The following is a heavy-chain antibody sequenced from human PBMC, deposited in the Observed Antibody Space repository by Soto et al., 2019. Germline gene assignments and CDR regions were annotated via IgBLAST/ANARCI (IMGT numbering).Heavy chain of an antibody. J-gene: IGHJ6*03. CDR3: ARGRSDYGDYYYYMDV. CDR2: INHSGST. V-gene: IGHV4-34*01. D-gene: IGHD4-17*01. CDR1: GGSFSGYY. Sequence: SETLSLTCAVYGGSFSGYYWSWIRQPPGKGLEWIGEINHSGSTNYNPSLKSRVTISVDTSKNQFSLKLSSVTAADTAVYYCARGRSDYGDYYYYMDVWGKGTTVTVSS.